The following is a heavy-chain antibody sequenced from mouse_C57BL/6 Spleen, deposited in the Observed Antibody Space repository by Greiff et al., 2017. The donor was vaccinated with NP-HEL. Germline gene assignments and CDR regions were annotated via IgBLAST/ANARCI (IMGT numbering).Heavy chain of an antibody. CDR3: ARINIYDGPAMDY. D-gene: IGHD2-3*01. CDR2: INPSSGYT. CDR1: GYTFTSYW. V-gene: IGHV1-7*01. Sequence: VHLVESGAELAKPGASVKLSCKASGYTFTSYWMHWVKQRPGQGLEWIGYINPSSGYTKYNQKFKDKATLTADKYSSTAYMQLSSLTYEDSAVYYCARINIYDGPAMDYWGQGTSVTVSS. J-gene: IGHJ4*01.